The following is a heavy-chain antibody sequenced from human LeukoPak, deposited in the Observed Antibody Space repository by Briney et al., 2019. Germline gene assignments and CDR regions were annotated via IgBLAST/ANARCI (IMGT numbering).Heavy chain of an antibody. CDR3: ARGPPGGVDSVNAFDI. CDR2: ISSRSTDI. V-gene: IGHV3-21*01. Sequence: GGSLRPSCVASGFTFSSYSMNWVRQAPGKGLEWVSSISSRSTDIYHADSVKGRFTISRDNAKNSLYLQMNSLREEDAAMYYCARGPPGGVDSVNAFDIWGKGTMVTVSS. D-gene: IGHD3-16*01. J-gene: IGHJ3*02. CDR1: GFTFSSYS.